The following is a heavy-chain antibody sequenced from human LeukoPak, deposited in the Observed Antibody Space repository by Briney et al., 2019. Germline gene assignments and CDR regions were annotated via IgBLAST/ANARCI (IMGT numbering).Heavy chain of an antibody. V-gene: IGHV1-18*01. D-gene: IGHD3-3*01. CDR3: ARGLEVDFWSGYYWFNLYFHY. J-gene: IGHJ4*02. CDR2: ISAYNGNT. Sequence: GASVKVSCKASGYTFTSCGIGWVRQAPGQGLEWMGWISAYNGNTNYAQKLQGRVTMTTDASTSTAYMELRSLRSDDTAVYYCARGLEVDFWSGYYWFNLYFHYWGQGTLVTVSS. CDR1: GYTFTSCG.